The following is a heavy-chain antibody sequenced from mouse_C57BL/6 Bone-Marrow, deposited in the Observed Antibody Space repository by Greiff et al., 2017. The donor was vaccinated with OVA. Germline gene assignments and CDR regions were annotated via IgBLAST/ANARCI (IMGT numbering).Heavy chain of an antibody. CDR2: IDPSDSYT. D-gene: IGHD6-1*01. V-gene: IGHV1-69*01. J-gene: IGHJ3*01. Sequence: QVQLQQPGAELVMPGASVKLSCKASGYTFTSYWMHWVKQRPGQGLEWIGEIDPSDSYTNYNQKFKGKSTLTVDKSSSTAYMQLSRLTSEDSAVYYCAALSRAYWGQGTLVTVSA. CDR3: AALSRAY. CDR1: GYTFTSYW.